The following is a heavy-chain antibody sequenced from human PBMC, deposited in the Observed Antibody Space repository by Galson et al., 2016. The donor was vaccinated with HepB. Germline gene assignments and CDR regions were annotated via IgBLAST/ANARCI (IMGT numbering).Heavy chain of an antibody. Sequence: SLRLSCAASGFTFVTYAMNWVRQAPGKGLEWVSGMTGRGHSSNYSDSVKGRFTFSRDNSKNTLYLQMTSLRAEDTAVYFCAKSFFGLWYCQNTRCYRDLYFMHFWGKGTPVTVSS. CDR3: AKSFFGLWYCQNTRCYRDLYFMHF. CDR2: MTGRGHSS. V-gene: IGHV3-23*01. D-gene: IGHD2-2*01. J-gene: IGHJ6*03. CDR1: GFTFVTYA.